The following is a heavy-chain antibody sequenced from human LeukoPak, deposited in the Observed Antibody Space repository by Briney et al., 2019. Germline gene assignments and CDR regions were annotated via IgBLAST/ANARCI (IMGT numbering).Heavy chain of an antibody. Sequence: PSETLSLTCAVSGGSISSSNWWSWVRQPPGKGLEWIGEIYHSGSTNYNPSLKSRVTISVDKSKNQFSLKLSSVTAADTAVYYCARDYSSSWFNWFDPWGQGTLVTVSS. V-gene: IGHV4-4*02. J-gene: IGHJ5*02. CDR1: GGSISSSNW. D-gene: IGHD6-13*01. CDR3: ARDYSSSWFNWFDP. CDR2: IYHSGST.